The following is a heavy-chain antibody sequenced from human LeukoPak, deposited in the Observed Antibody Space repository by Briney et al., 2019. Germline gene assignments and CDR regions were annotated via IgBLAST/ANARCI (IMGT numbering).Heavy chain of an antibody. CDR2: IGSSGSTI. V-gene: IGHV3-48*03. Sequence: TGGSLRLSCAASGFTFSSYEMNWVRQAPGKGLEWVSYIGSSGSTIYYADSVKGRSTISRDNAKNSLYLQMNSLRAEDTAVYYCARDLGAHYSSTYWGQGTLVTVSS. D-gene: IGHD6-19*01. CDR3: ARDLGAHYSSTY. J-gene: IGHJ4*02. CDR1: GFTFSSYE.